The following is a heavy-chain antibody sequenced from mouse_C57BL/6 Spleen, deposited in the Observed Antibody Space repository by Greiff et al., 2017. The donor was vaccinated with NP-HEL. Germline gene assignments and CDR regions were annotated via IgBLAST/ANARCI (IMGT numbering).Heavy chain of an antibody. CDR3: ARGEYFDV. CDR1: GFTFSSYA. V-gene: IGHV5-4*03. CDR2: ISDGGSYT. Sequence: EVMLVESGGGLVKPGGSLKFSCAASGFTFSSYAMPWVRQTPEKRLEWVATISDGGSYTYYPDNVKGRFTISRDNAKNNLYLQMSHLKSEDTAMYYCARGEYFDVWGTGTTVTVSS. J-gene: IGHJ1*03.